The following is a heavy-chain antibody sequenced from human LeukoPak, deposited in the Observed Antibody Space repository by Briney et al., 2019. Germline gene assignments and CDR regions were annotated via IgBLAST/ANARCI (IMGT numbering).Heavy chain of an antibody. V-gene: IGHV1-69*05. CDR3: AREAAMGDYYYYYMDV. CDR2: IIPIFGTA. Sequence: ASVKVSCKASGGTFSSYAISWVRQAPGKGLEWMGRIIPIFGTANYAQKFQGRVTITTDESTSTAYMELSSLRSEDTAVYYCAREAAMGDYYYYYMDVWGKGTTVTVSS. D-gene: IGHD5-18*01. CDR1: GGTFSSYA. J-gene: IGHJ6*03.